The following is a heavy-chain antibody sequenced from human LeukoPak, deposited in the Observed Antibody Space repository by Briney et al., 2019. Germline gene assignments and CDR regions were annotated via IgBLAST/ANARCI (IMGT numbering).Heavy chain of an antibody. CDR2: IKQDGSEK. D-gene: IGHD6-13*01. J-gene: IGHJ5*02. CDR1: GFTFSSYW. Sequence: GGSLRLSCAASGFTFSSYWMSWVRQAPGKGLEWVANIKQDGSEKYYVDSVKGRFTISRDNAKNSLYLQMNSLRAEDTAVYYCARDRVAAAGTNWFDPWGQGTLVTVSS. V-gene: IGHV3-7*03. CDR3: ARDRVAAAGTNWFDP.